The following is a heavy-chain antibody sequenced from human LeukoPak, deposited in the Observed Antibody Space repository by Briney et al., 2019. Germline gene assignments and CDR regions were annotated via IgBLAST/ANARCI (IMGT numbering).Heavy chain of an antibody. CDR3: ARDAAAVRFDP. J-gene: IGHJ5*02. V-gene: IGHV3-30*03. D-gene: IGHD2-15*01. Sequence: GGSLRLSCAASGFTFSSYGMHWVRQAPGKGLEWVAVISYDGSNKYYADSVKGRFTISRDNAKNSLYLQMNSLRAEDTAVYYCARDAAAVRFDPWGQGTLVTVSS. CDR1: GFTFSSYG. CDR2: ISYDGSNK.